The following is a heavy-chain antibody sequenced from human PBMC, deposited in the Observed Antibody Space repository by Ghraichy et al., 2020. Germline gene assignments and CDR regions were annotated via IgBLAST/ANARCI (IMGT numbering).Heavy chain of an antibody. CDR1: GGSIRSSGYS. J-gene: IGHJ6*02. V-gene: IGHV4-30-2*06. CDR3: ARVGQVTMVRGVIVGFQRDV. Sequence: SETLSLTCTVSGGSIRSSGYSWTWIRQSPRKGLEFVGSIYYSGSTYYNPSVGGRASISVDRANTQFSLRLTSVTAADTAVYYCARVGQVTMVRGVIVGFQRDVWGQGTAVVVAS. D-gene: IGHD3-10*01. CDR2: IYYSGST.